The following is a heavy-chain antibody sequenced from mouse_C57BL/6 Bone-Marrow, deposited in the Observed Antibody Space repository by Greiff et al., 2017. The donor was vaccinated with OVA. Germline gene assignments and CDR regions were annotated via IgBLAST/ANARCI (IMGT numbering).Heavy chain of an antibody. V-gene: IGHV1-77*01. Sequence: QVQLQQSGAELVKPGASVKLSCKASGYTFTDYYINWVQQRPGQGLEWIGKIGPGSGSTYYNEKFKGKATLTADKSSSTAYMQLSSLTSEDSAVYFCDIDDGYYLDDWGQGTTLTVSS. CDR3: DIDDGYYLDD. J-gene: IGHJ2*01. D-gene: IGHD2-3*01. CDR2: IGPGSGST. CDR1: GYTFTDYY.